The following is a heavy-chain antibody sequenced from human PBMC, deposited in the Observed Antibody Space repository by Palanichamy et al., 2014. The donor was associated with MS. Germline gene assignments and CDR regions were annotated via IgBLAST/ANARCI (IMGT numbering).Heavy chain of an antibody. CDR1: GFTFSDYY. V-gene: IGHV3-11*01. CDR3: ARDITMVQGVISYYCGMDV. D-gene: IGHD3-10*01. J-gene: IGHJ6*02. Sequence: QVQLVEVWGRAWSSLEGPSRLSCAASGFTFSDYYMSWIRQAPGKGLEWVSYISSSGSTIYYADSVKGRFTISRDNAKNSLYLQMNSLRAEDTAVYYCARDITMVQGVISYYCGMDVWGQGTTVTVSS. CDR2: ISSSGSTI.